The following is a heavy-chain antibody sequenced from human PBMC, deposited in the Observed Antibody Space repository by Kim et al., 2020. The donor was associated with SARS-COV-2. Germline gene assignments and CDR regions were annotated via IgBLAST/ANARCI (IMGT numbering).Heavy chain of an antibody. CDR1: GYTFTGYY. CDR3: ARGGDYGGNAYYFDY. D-gene: IGHD4-17*01. Sequence: ASVKVSCKASGYTFTGYYMHWVRQAPGQGLEWMGRINPNSGGTNYAQKFQGRVTMTRDTSISTAYMELSRLRSDDTAVYYCARGGDYGGNAYYFDYWGQGTLVTVSS. V-gene: IGHV1-2*06. CDR2: INPNSGGT. J-gene: IGHJ4*02.